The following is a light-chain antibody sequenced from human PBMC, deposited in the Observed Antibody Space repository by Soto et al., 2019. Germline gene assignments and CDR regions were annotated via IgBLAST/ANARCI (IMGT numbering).Light chain of an antibody. J-gene: IGKJ4*01. CDR1: QNINNY. Sequence: DIQMTQSPSSLSASVGDRVTITCRASQNINNYLNWYQQKPGKAPKVLIYAASSLQSGVPSRFSGSGSGTDFSLTIRSLQPEDFATYYCQQSYSTPLTFGGGTKVEMK. CDR2: AAS. CDR3: QQSYSTPLT. V-gene: IGKV1-39*01.